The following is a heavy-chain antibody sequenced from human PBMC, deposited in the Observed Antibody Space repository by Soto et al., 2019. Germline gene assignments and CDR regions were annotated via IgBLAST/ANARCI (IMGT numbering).Heavy chain of an antibody. CDR3: SGVEDDDYRNTRGDAVAI. J-gene: IGHJ3*02. Sequence: QVQLVQSGAEVKKPGSSVRVSCKASGYSFRSHAVTWVRQAPGQGLEWMGRIIPIHDETKFAQKHQDRVRMTADKSTSTVYMDLSTLTSEDTPMNFCSGVEDDDYRNTRGDAVAIWGQGTKVTVSS. CDR1: GYSFRSHA. V-gene: IGHV1-69*02. D-gene: IGHD4-4*01. CDR2: IIPIHDET.